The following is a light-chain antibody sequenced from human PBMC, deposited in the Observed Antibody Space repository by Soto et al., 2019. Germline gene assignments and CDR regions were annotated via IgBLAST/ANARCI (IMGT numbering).Light chain of an antibody. CDR1: QSIGSN. Sequence: EIVMTQSPAPLSVSPGERATPSCRASQSIGSNLAWYHQIPRQPPRLLIYGASTRATGITARFSGSGSGTVLTLTISSLQSEDFAVYYCQQYDNCPRTFGPGTKVDIK. CDR3: QQYDNCPRT. V-gene: IGKV3-15*01. J-gene: IGKJ3*01. CDR2: GAS.